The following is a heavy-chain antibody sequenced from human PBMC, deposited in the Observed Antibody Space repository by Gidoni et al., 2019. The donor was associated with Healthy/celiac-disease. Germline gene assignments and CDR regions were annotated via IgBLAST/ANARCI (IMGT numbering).Heavy chain of an antibody. CDR2: IIPVFGRA. J-gene: IGHJ4*02. D-gene: IGHD6-19*01. Sequence: QVQLVQSGAEVKKPGSSVKVSCKASGDTFSSYAISWVRQAPGQGLEWMGGIIPVFGRANYAQKFQGRVTINADKSTSTVYMYLSSLRSDDTAVYYCARALAVAGPLIFDYWGRGTLVTVSS. V-gene: IGHV1-69*06. CDR1: GDTFSSYA. CDR3: ARALAVAGPLIFDY.